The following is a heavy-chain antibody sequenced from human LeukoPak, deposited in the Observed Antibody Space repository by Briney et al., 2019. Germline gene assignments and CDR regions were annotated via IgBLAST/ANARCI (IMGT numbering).Heavy chain of an antibody. Sequence: GGALKISFQGSGCGFTSYWMGWVRQMPGKGVGWMGIIYPGESDNRYSPSFQGQVTISADKSISTAYLQWSSLKASDTAMYYCARLSRELRYYHYGMDVWCQGTTVTVSS. D-gene: IGHD1-26*01. CDR2: IYPGESDN. J-gene: IGHJ6*02. V-gene: IGHV5-51*01. CDR3: ARLSRELRYYHYGMDV. CDR1: GCGFTSYW.